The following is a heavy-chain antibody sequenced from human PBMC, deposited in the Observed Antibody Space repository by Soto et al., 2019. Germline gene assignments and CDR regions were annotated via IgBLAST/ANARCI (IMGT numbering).Heavy chain of an antibody. J-gene: IGHJ4*02. CDR1: GGSISSYY. Sequence: QVQLQESGPGLVKPSETLSLTCTVSGGSISSYYWSWMRQPPGKGLEWIGYIYYSGSTNYNPSLKSRVTISVDTSKNQFSLKLSSVTAADTAVYYCARLRYSSGWYYFDYWGQGTLVTVSS. D-gene: IGHD6-19*01. CDR3: ARLRYSSGWYYFDY. V-gene: IGHV4-59*01. CDR2: IYYSGST.